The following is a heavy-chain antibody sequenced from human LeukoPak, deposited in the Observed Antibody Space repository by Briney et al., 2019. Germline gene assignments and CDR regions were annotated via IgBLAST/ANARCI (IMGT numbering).Heavy chain of an antibody. CDR3: ARDAYCGGDCYSFDY. CDR1: GGSISSGSYY. V-gene: IGHV4-61*02. J-gene: IGHJ4*02. D-gene: IGHD2-21*02. CDR2: IYTSGST. Sequence: PSETPSLTCTVSGGSISSGSYYWSWIPQPAGKGLEWIGRIYTSGSTNYNPSLKSRVTISVDTSKNQFSLKLSSVTAADTAVYYCARDAYCGGDCYSFDYWGQGTLVTVSS.